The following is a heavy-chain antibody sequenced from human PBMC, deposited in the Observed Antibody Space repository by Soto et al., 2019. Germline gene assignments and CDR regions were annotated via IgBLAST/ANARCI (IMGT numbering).Heavy chain of an antibody. CDR3: ARHLRRFSYYYGMDV. D-gene: IGHD3-3*01. V-gene: IGHV5-51*01. Sequence: GESLKISCKGSGYSFTSYWIGWVRQMPGKGLEWMGIIYPGDSDTRYSPPFQGQVTISADKSISTAYLQWSSLKASDTAMYYCARHLRRFSYYYGMDVWGQGTTVTVSS. CDR2: IYPGDSDT. J-gene: IGHJ6*02. CDR1: GYSFTSYW.